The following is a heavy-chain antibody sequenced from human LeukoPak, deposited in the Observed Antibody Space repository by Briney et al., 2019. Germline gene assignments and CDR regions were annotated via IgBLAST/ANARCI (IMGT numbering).Heavy chain of an antibody. CDR3: AKGGSYYVERDSDH. J-gene: IGHJ4*02. CDR2: ISGSGGST. Sequence: GGSLRLSCAASGFTFSSYAMSWVRQAPGKGLEWVSAISGSGGSTYYADSVKGRFTISRDNSKNTLYLQMNSLRLEDTALYYCAKGGSYYVERDSDHWGQGTLVTVSS. V-gene: IGHV3-23*01. CDR1: GFTFSSYA. D-gene: IGHD1-26*01.